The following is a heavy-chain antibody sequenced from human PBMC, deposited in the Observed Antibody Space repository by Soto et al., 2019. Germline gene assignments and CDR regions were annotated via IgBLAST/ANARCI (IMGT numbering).Heavy chain of an antibody. Sequence: ASVKVSCKASGYTFTGYYMHWVRQAPGQGLEWMGWINPNSGGTNYAQKFQGRVTMTRDTSISTAYMELSRLRSDDTAVYYCARDARTLMVGANNWFDPWGQGTLVTVSS. CDR1: GYTFTGYY. V-gene: IGHV1-2*02. CDR3: ARDARTLMVGANNWFDP. J-gene: IGHJ5*02. CDR2: INPNSGGT. D-gene: IGHD1-26*01.